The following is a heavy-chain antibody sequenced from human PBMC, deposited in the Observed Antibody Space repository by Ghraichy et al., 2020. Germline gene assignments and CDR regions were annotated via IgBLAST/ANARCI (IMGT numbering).Heavy chain of an antibody. J-gene: IGHJ4*02. V-gene: IGHV4-39*07. CDR2: IYYTVST. CDR1: GGSISSSSYY. Sequence: SETLSLTCTVSGGSISSSSYYWGWVRQPPGKGLEWIGTIYYTVSTYYNPSLKSRVTMSVDTSKNQFSLRLSSLTAADTAVYYCARGRAGYYFDYWGQGTLVTVSS. CDR3: ARGRAGYYFDY.